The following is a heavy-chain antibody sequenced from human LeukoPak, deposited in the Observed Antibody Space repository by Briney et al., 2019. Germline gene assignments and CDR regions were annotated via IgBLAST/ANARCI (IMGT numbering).Heavy chain of an antibody. CDR1: EYTFTSYD. CDR3: ARQEYYYYGMDV. J-gene: IGHJ6*02. CDR2: MNPNSANT. V-gene: IGHV1-8*01. Sequence: GASVKVSCKASEYTFTSYDINWVRQATGQGLEWMGWMNPNSANTGYAQKFQGRVTMTRNTSISTAYMELSSLRSEDTAVYYCARQEYYYYGMDVWGQGTTVTVSS.